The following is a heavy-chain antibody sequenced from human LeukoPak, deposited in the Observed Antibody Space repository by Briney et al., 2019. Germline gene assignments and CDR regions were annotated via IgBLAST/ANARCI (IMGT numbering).Heavy chain of an antibody. CDR1: GGSISRYY. Sequence: KTSETLSLTCTVSGGSISRYYWSWIRQPPGKGLEWIGYIYYSGTTNYHPSLKSRVTISVDTSKNQFSLELSSVTAADTAVYYCARRLSVTGHDAFDIWGQGTMVTVSS. D-gene: IGHD6-19*01. J-gene: IGHJ3*02. V-gene: IGHV4-59*08. CDR2: IYYSGTT. CDR3: ARRLSVTGHDAFDI.